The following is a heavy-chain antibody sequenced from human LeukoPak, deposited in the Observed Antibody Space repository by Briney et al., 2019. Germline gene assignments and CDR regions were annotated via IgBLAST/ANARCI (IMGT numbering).Heavy chain of an antibody. CDR1: GFTFSSYS. CDR3: ARVGYGDNSMDV. V-gene: IGHV3-21*01. Sequence: GGSLRLSCAASGFTFSSYSMNWVRQAPGKGLEWVSSISSSSSYIYYADSVKGRFTISRDNAKNSLYLQMNSLRAEDTAVYYCARVGYGDNSMDVWGQGTTVTVSS. CDR2: ISSSSSYI. D-gene: IGHD4-23*01. J-gene: IGHJ6*02.